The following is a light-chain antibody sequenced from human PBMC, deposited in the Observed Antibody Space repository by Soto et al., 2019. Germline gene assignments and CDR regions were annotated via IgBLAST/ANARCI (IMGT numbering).Light chain of an antibody. V-gene: IGKV1-39*01. CDR3: QQRYSSPLT. J-gene: IGKJ4*01. CDR2: AAS. Sequence: DIQMTQSPSSLSASVGDRVTITCRASQSISSYLNWYQQKPGKAPKLLIYAASSLQSGVPSRFSGSGSATDFTLPISSLQPEDFATYYCQQRYSSPLTFGGGTKVEIK. CDR1: QSISSY.